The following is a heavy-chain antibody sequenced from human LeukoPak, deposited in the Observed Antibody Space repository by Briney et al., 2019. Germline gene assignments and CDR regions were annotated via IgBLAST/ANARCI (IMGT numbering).Heavy chain of an antibody. V-gene: IGHV3-30*04. CDR1: GFTFSSYA. CDR2: ISYDGSNK. CDR3: ARDSYYYGSGSYLVPDY. J-gene: IGHJ4*02. D-gene: IGHD3-10*01. Sequence: GRSLRLSCAASGFTFSSYAMHWVRQAPGKGLEWVAVISYDGSNKYYADSVKGRFTISRDNSKNTLYLQMNSLRAEDTAVYYCARDSYYYGSGSYLVPDYWGQGTLVTVSS.